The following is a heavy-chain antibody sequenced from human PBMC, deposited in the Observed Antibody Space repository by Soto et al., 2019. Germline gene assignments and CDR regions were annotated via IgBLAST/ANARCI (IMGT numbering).Heavy chain of an antibody. CDR1: GFTFSSYA. J-gene: IGHJ4*02. D-gene: IGHD3-16*02. V-gene: IGHV3-30-3*01. CDR3: ARDGPDRNFDY. CDR2: ISYDGSNK. Sequence: HPGGSLRLSCAASGFTFSSYAMHWVRQAPGKGLEWVAVISYDGSNKYYADSVKGRFTISRDNSKNTLYLQMNSLRAEDTAVYYCARDGPDRNFDYWGQGTLVTVSS.